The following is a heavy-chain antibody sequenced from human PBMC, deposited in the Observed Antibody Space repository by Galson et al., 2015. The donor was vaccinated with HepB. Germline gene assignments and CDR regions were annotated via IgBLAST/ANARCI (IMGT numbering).Heavy chain of an antibody. J-gene: IGHJ4*02. D-gene: IGHD3-16*01. V-gene: IGHV5-51*03. Sequence: QSGAEVKKPGESLEISCKGSGYSFTSYWIGWVRQMPGKGLEWMGIIYPGDSDTRYSPSFQGQVTISADKSISTAYLQWSSLKASDTAMYYCARGGFMITFGGVSTYYFDYWGQGTLVTVSS. CDR2: IYPGDSDT. CDR1: GYSFTSYW. CDR3: ARGGFMITFGGVSTYYFDY.